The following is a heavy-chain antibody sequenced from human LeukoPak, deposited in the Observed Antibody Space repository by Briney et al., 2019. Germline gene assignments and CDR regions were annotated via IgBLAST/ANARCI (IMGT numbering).Heavy chain of an antibody. V-gene: IGHV4-4*07. CDR1: GGSINNYY. D-gene: IGHD3-22*01. CDR3: AREGYYDSSGLGYNWFDP. J-gene: IGHJ5*02. Sequence: SETLSLTCTVSGGSINNYYWSWIRQPAGKGLEWIGLIYSSGSTSYNPSLKSRVTMSVDTSKKQFSLRLSSVTAADTAVYYCAREGYYDSSGLGYNWFDPWGQGTLVTVSS. CDR2: IYSSGST.